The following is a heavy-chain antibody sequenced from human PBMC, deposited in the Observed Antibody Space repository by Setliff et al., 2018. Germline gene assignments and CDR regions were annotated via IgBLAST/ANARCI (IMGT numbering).Heavy chain of an antibody. D-gene: IGHD2-2*01. CDR2: TIPIFGTT. CDR1: PYSFSGYY. CDR3: AREVVVVKSAINYYYYMDV. Sequence: ASVKVSCKTSPYSFSGYYMHWVRQAPGQGLEWMGGTIPIFGTTNYAQKFQGRVTIITDESTTTAYMELSSLRSDDTAVFYCAREVVVVKSAINYYYYMDVWGKGTTVTVSS. V-gene: IGHV1-69*05. J-gene: IGHJ6*03.